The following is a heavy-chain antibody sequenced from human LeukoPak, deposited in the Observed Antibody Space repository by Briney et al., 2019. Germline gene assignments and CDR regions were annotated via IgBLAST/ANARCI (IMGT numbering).Heavy chain of an antibody. CDR1: VYTLRIFA. D-gene: IGHD4/OR15-4a*01. V-gene: IGHV3-64D*09. CDR3: VKSAINYGANWFDP. J-gene: IGHJ5*02. CDR2: ISSNGEST. Sequence: GGSLRLSCASSVYTLRIFAMHWVPEAPGKGLEYISAISSNGESTYYADSVKGRFTISRDNSKNTLYLQMSSLRTEDTAVYWCVKSAINYGANWFDPWGQGTLVTVSS.